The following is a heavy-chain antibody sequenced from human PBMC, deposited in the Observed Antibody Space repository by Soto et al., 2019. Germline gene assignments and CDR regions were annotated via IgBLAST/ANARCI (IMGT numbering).Heavy chain of an antibody. J-gene: IGHJ6*02. CDR1: GGTFSSYA. D-gene: IGHD3-10*01. CDR2: IIPIFGTA. Sequence: QVQLVQSGAEVKKPGSSVKVSCKASGGTFSSYAISWVRQAPGQGLEWMGGIIPIFGTANYAQKFQGRVTITADESTSTAYMELSSLRSEDTAVYYCARYGSRLGDPSYYYYYGMDVWGQGTTVTVSS. CDR3: ARYGSRLGDPSYYYYYGMDV. V-gene: IGHV1-69*12.